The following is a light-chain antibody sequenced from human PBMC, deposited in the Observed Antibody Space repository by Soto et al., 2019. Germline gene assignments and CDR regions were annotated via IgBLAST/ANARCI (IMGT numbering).Light chain of an antibody. CDR3: QQRSNWPRLT. V-gene: IGKV3-11*01. CDR2: DAS. Sequence: EIVLTQSPATLSLSPGERVTLSCRASQSVSSFLAWYQQKPGQAPRLLIYDASNRATGIPARFSGSGSGTDFTLTISSLEPEDFAVYYCQQRSNWPRLTFGGGTKVDNK. CDR1: QSVSSF. J-gene: IGKJ4*01.